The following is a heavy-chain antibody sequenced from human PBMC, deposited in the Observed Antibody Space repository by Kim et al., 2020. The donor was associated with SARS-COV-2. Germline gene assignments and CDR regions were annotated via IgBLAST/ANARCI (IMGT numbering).Heavy chain of an antibody. V-gene: IGHV1-3*01. CDR3: ARDHSGYQGWFDP. CDR2: INAGNGNT. CDR1: GYTFTSYA. D-gene: IGHD3-22*01. Sequence: ASVKVSCKASGYTFTSYAMHWVRQAPGQRLEWMGWINAGNGNTKYSQKFQGRVTITRDTSASTAYMELSSLRSEDTAVYYCARDHSGYQGWFDPWGQGTLVTVSS. J-gene: IGHJ5*02.